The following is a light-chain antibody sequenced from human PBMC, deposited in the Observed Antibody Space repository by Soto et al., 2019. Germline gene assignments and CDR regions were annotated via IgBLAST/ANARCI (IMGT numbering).Light chain of an antibody. CDR2: DVS. CDR3: CSYAGTYTWV. J-gene: IGLJ3*02. CDR1: SSDVGGYNS. V-gene: IGLV2-11*01. Sequence: QSALTQPRSVSGSPGQSVTISCTGTSSDVGGYNSVSWYQQYPGKAPKLMIYDVSKRPSGVPDRFSGSKSGNAASLTISGLHAEDEADYYCCSYAGTYTWVFGGGTKLTVL.